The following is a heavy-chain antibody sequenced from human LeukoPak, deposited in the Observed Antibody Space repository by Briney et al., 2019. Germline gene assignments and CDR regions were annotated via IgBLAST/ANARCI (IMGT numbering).Heavy chain of an antibody. CDR1: GFTFSSYW. D-gene: IGHD3-22*01. CDR3: ARDLGQYYDTSDNWFDP. V-gene: IGHV3-74*01. J-gene: IGHJ5*02. CDR2: TNSDGSST. Sequence: GGSLRLSYAASGFTFSSYWMHWVRQAPGKGLVWVSRTNSDGSSTSYADSVKGRFTISGDNAKNTLNLQMNSLRAEDTAVYYCARDLGQYYDTSDNWFDPWGQGTLVTVSS.